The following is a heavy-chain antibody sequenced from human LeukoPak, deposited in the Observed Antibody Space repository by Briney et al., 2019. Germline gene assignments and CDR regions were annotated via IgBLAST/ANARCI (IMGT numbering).Heavy chain of an antibody. D-gene: IGHD2-2*01. CDR2: ISSSSSYI. CDR3: ARDLLVVVPAAILGY. V-gene: IGHV3-21*01. Sequence: PGGSPRLSCAASGFTFSSYSMNWVRQAPGKGLEWVSSISSSSSYIYYADSVKGRFTISRDNAKNSLYLQMNSLRAEDTAVYYCARDLLVVVPAAILGYWGQGTLVTVSS. CDR1: GFTFSSYS. J-gene: IGHJ4*02.